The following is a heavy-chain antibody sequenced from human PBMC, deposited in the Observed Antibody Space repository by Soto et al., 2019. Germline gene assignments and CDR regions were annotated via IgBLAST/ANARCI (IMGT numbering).Heavy chain of an antibody. CDR3: ARDRIAVAGTGYYYYYYGMDV. CDR2: INSDGSST. D-gene: IGHD6-19*01. J-gene: IGHJ6*02. CDR1: GFTFSSYW. V-gene: IGHV3-74*01. Sequence: SLRLSCAASGFTFSSYWMHWVRQAPGKGLVWVSRINSDGSSTSYADSVKGRFTISRDNAKNTLYLQMNSLRAEDTAVYYCARDRIAVAGTGYYYYYYGMDVWGQGTTVTVSS.